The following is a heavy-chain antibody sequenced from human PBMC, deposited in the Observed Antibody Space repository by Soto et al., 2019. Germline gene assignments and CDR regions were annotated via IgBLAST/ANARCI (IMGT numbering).Heavy chain of an antibody. CDR3: ARERSSSYYNGMDV. Sequence: QVQLVESGGGLVKPGGSLRLSCAASGFIFSDYYMSWIRQAPGKGLEWLSYLSSSGSTIYDADSVKGRFTISRDNAKNSLYLQMNSLRAEDTAVYYCARERSSSYYNGMDVWGQGTTVTVSS. V-gene: IGHV3-11*01. D-gene: IGHD6-6*01. CDR2: LSSSGSTI. J-gene: IGHJ6*02. CDR1: GFIFSDYY.